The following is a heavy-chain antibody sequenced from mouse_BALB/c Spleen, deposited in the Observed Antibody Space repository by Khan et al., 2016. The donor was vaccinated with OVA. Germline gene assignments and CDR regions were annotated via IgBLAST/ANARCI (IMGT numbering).Heavy chain of an antibody. CDR3: TRRGGLGYFDV. J-gene: IGHJ1*01. V-gene: IGHV1S22*01. Sequence: LQQPGSELVRPGASVKLSCKASGYTFTSYWMHWVKQRHGQGLEWIGNIYPGSDSTDYDEKFKSKGTLTVDTSSSTAYMHLSSLTSEDSACYYCTRRGGLGYFDVWGAGTTVTVSS. CDR1: GYTFTSYW. D-gene: IGHD3-3*01. CDR2: IYPGSDST.